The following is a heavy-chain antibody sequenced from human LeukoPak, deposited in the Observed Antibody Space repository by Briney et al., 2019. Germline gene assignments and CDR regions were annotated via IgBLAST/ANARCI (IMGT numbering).Heavy chain of an antibody. V-gene: IGHV5-51*01. CDR3: ARHEGYCSSTSCYYYYYGMDV. CDR2: IYPGDSDT. D-gene: IGHD2-2*01. J-gene: IGHJ6*02. Sequence: GESLKISCQGSGYSFTSYRIGWVRQMPGKGLEWMGIIYPGDSDTRYSPSFQGQVTISADKSISTAYLQWSSLKASDTAMYYCARHEGYCSSTSCYYYYYGMDVWGQGTTVTVSS. CDR1: GYSFTSYR.